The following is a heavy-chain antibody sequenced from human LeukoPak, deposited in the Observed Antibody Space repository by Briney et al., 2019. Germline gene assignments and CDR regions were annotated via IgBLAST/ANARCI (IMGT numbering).Heavy chain of an antibody. CDR1: GFIFSDYF. J-gene: IGHJ5*02. D-gene: IGHD2-2*01. V-gene: IGHV3-11*01. CDR2: VTSSGDTT. CDR3: ARIRFDRGTASCSKGVSMWFDP. Sequence: GGSLRLSCAGSGFIFSDYFMTWMRQAPGKGPELGSYVTSSGDTTYYADSVKGRFTISRDNVKNSLSLQMKSLRAEDTAMYFCARIRFDRGTASCSKGVSMWFDPWGQGTLVTVSS.